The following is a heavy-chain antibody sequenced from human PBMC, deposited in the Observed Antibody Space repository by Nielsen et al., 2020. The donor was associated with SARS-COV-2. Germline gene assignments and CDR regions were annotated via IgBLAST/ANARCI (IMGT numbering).Heavy chain of an antibody. CDR1: GGSTSTGSHY. CDR3: VRIDMATISVDY. CDR2: IFYRGNT. D-gene: IGHD5-24*01. J-gene: IGHJ4*02. Sequence: SETLSLTCIVSGGSTSTGSHYWSWIRQPPGKGLEWIGYIFYRGNTNYKPSLKSRVTISVDTSKNQFSLKVNSVTAADTAVYYCVRIDMATISVDYWGRGTLVTVSS. V-gene: IGHV4-61*01.